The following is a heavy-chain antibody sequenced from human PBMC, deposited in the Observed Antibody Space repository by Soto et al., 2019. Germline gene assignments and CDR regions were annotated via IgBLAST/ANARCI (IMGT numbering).Heavy chain of an antibody. V-gene: IGHV3-33*01. CDR3: ARDLTNYDILTGWNYYYGMDV. Sequence: GGSLRLSCAASGFTFSSYGMHWVRQAPGKGLEWVAVIWYDGSNKYYADSVKGRFTISRDNSKNTLYLQMNSLRAEDTAVYYCARDLTNYDILTGWNYYYGMDVWGQGTTVTVSS. CDR1: GFTFSSYG. CDR2: IWYDGSNK. D-gene: IGHD3-9*01. J-gene: IGHJ6*02.